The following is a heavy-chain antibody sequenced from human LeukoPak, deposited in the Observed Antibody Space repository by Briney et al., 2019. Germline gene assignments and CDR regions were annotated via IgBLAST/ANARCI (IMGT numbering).Heavy chain of an antibody. CDR2: FDPEDGET. Sequence: ASVKVSCKVSGYTLTELSMHWVRQAPGKGLEWMGGFDPEDGETIYAQKFQGRVTMTEDTSTDTAYMELSSLRSEDTAVYCCATRMYSSGSYSYYFGYWGQGTLVTVSS. CDR3: ATRMYSSGSYSYYFGY. V-gene: IGHV1-24*01. J-gene: IGHJ4*02. CDR1: GYTLTELS. D-gene: IGHD3-10*01.